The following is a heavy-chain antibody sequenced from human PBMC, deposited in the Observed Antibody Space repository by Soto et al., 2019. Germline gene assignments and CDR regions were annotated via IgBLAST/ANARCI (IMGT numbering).Heavy chain of an antibody. CDR3: GRGGRIVAAASVD. V-gene: IGHV3-48*04. Sequence: PGGSLRLSCAASGFTFSSYSMNWVRQAPGKGLEWVSYISSSSSTIYYADSVKGRFTISRDNARNTLYLEMHSLRAEDTALYYCGRGGRIVAAASVDWGQGTLVTVSS. CDR2: ISSSSSTI. J-gene: IGHJ4*02. CDR1: GFTFSSYS. D-gene: IGHD6-25*01.